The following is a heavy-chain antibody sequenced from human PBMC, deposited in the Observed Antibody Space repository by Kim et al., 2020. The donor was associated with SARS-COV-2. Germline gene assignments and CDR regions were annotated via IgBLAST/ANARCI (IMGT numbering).Heavy chain of an antibody. J-gene: IGHJ4*02. CDR1: GGSVTSGTHY. CDR2: IHYGGAI. CDR3: ARLHQALDS. Sequence: SETLSLTCTVSGGSVTSGTHYWTWIRQSPGKGLEWIGYIHYGGAINYNPSLKSRVTMSVDTSKNQFSLKLTSVTPADTAVYYCARLHQALDSWGQGALVT. V-gene: IGHV4-61*01. D-gene: IGHD2-2*01.